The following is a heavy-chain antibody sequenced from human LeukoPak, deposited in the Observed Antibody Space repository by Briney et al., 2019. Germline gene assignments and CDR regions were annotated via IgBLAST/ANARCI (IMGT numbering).Heavy chain of an antibody. Sequence: SETLSLTCTVSVGSISSYYWSWIRQPPGKGLEWIGYIYYSGSTNYNPSLKSRVTISVDTSKNQFSLKLSSVTAADTAVYYCAREMFSYGYDYWGQGTLVTVSS. V-gene: IGHV4-59*12. D-gene: IGHD5-18*01. CDR1: VGSISSYY. CDR3: AREMFSYGYDY. CDR2: IYYSGST. J-gene: IGHJ4*02.